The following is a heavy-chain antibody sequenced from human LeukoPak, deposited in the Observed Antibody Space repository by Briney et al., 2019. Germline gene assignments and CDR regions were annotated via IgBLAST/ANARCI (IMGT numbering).Heavy chain of an antibody. J-gene: IGHJ3*02. Sequence: ASVEVSCKASGYTFTSYDINWVRQATGQGLEWMGWMNPNSGNTGYAQKFQGRVTMTRNTSISTAYMELSSLRSEDTAVYYCARGHHYYDSSGYDAFDIWGHGTMVTVSS. CDR2: MNPNSGNT. CDR1: GYTFTSYD. D-gene: IGHD3-22*01. CDR3: ARGHHYYDSSGYDAFDI. V-gene: IGHV1-8*01.